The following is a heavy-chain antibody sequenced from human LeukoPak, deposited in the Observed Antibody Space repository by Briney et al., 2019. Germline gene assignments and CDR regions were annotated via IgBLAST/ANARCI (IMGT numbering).Heavy chain of an antibody. CDR3: TSHYDSSGYVPDS. CDR2: IRSKGYDGIT. Sequence: GGSLRLSCATSGFSFGDYAMSWFRQAPGKGLEWVGFIRSKGYDGITEYAASVKGRFIRYRDESKRIAYVQMNSLKNEDIAVYYCTSHYDSSGYVPDSWGQGTLVTVSS. D-gene: IGHD3-22*01. V-gene: IGHV3-49*03. CDR1: GFSFGDYA. J-gene: IGHJ4*02.